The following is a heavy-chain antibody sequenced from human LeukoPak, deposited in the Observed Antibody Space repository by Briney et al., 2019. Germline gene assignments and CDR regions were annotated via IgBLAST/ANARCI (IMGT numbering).Heavy chain of an antibody. V-gene: IGHV3-30*18. J-gene: IGHJ6*02. CDR3: AKEGITMVRGVISYGMDV. CDR1: GFTFSSYG. D-gene: IGHD3-10*01. CDR2: ISYDGSNK. Sequence: PGRSLRLSCAASGFTFSSYGMHWVRQAPGKGLEWVAVISYDGSNKYYADSVKGRFTISRDNSKNTLYLQMNSLRAEDTAVYYCAKEGITMVRGVISYGMDVWGQGTTVTVSS.